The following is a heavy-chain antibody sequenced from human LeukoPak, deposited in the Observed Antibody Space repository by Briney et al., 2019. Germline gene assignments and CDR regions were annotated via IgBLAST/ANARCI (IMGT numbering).Heavy chain of an antibody. V-gene: IGHV4-39*01. J-gene: IGHJ4*02. D-gene: IGHD4-23*01. CDR3: ARHLEYGGTCFFES. CDR1: GGSISNNNYY. Sequence: SETLSFTCTVSGGSISNNNYYWGWIRQPPGKGLEWIGSIYYSGSTYYNPSLKSPVTISVDTSKNQFSLKLSSVTATDTAVYYCARHLEYGGTCFFESCGQGALVTVSS. CDR2: IYYSGST.